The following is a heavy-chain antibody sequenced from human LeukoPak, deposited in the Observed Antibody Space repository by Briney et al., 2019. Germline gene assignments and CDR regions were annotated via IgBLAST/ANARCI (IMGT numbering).Heavy chain of an antibody. CDR1: GGTFSSYA. CDR2: IIPIFGTA. V-gene: IGHV1-69*13. D-gene: IGHD3-10*01. J-gene: IGHJ4*02. CDR3: ARAPLKKYYYGSGSYHPYYFDY. Sequence: GASVKVSCKASGGTFSSYAISWVRQAPGQGLEWMGGIIPIFGTANYAQKFQGRVTITADESTSTAYMELSSLRSEDTAVYYCARAPLKKYYYGSGSYHPYYFDYWGQGTLVTVSS.